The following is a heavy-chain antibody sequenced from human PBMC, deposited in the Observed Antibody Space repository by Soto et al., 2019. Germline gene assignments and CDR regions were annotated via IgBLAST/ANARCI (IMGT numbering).Heavy chain of an antibody. V-gene: IGHV1-2*02. CDR3: AREGIAARTPTD. Sequence: QVQVVQSGAEVKKPGASVKVSCKASGYTFTGYYLHWVRQAPGQGLEWLGWINPNGVGTNYAQDFQGRITMTRDSSINTADLEVTRLRSEDTAVYYCAREGIAARTPTDWGQGTLVTVAS. J-gene: IGHJ4*02. CDR2: INPNGVGT. D-gene: IGHD2-15*01. CDR1: GYTFTGYY.